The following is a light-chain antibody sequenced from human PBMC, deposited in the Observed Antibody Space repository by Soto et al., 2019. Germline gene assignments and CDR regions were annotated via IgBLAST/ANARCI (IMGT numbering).Light chain of an antibody. J-gene: IGLJ1*01. Sequence: QSVVTQPPSVSAAPGQKVTISCSGGSSNIGGNSVSWYQQLPGTAPKLLIYDNNTRPSGIPDRFSGSKSGTSATLGITGFQTGDEADYYCGSWDSSLSAYVFGTGTKVTVL. CDR3: GSWDSSLSAYV. V-gene: IGLV1-51*01. CDR1: SSNIGGNS. CDR2: DNN.